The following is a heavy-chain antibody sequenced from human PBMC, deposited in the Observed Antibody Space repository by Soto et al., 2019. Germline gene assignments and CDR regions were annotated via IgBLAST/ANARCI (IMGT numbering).Heavy chain of an antibody. CDR3: ARGSPRGYSFGYMDH. D-gene: IGHD5-18*01. Sequence: GGSLILSCVASGFTFSDYWMHWVRRDPGKGLVWVSRINNDGSNTRYGDSVQGRVTISRDNARNTMYLQLNSLRVEDTGVYYCARGSPRGYSFGYMDHWGQGTLVTVSS. CDR2: INNDGSNT. J-gene: IGHJ4*02. V-gene: IGHV3-74*01. CDR1: GFTFSDYW.